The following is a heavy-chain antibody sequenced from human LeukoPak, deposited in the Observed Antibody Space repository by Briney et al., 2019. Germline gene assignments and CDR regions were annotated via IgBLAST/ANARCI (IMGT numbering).Heavy chain of an antibody. CDR2: IKQDGSEK. V-gene: IGHV3-7*01. CDR3: ANGDGFDY. Sequence: GGSLRLSCATSGFTFSNFWMSWVRQAPGKGLEWVANIKQDGSEKYYVDSVKGRFTISRNNAKNSLYLQMNSLRAEDTAVYYCANGDGFDYWGQGTLVTVSS. D-gene: IGHD5-24*01. CDR1: GFTFSNFW. J-gene: IGHJ4*02.